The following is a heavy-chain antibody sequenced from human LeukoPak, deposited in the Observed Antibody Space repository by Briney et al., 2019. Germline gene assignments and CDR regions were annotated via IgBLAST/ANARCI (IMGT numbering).Heavy chain of an antibody. D-gene: IGHD3-3*01. CDR1: GGSISSGGYW. V-gene: IGHV4-31*03. CDR2: IYYTGST. Sequence: SQTLSLSCTVSGGSISSGGYWWSWIRQYSGKGLEWIGYIYYTGSTYYNPSLKSRVTMSVDTSQNHFSLKLNSVTAADTAVYCCARAIVTPSGYVWYFDLWGRGTLVTVSS. J-gene: IGHJ2*01. CDR3: ARAIVTPSGYVWYFDL.